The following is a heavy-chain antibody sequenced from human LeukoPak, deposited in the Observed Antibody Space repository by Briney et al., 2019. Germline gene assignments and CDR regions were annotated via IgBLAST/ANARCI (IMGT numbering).Heavy chain of an antibody. CDR2: INHSGST. CDR1: GGSISSYY. Sequence: PSETLSLTCTVSGGSISSYYWSWIRQPPGKGLEWIGEINHSGSTNYNPSLKSRVTISVDTSKNQFSLKLSSVTAADTAVYYCARGYCTNGVCYPNWFDPWGQGTLVTVSS. CDR3: ARGYCTNGVCYPNWFDP. V-gene: IGHV4-34*01. J-gene: IGHJ5*02. D-gene: IGHD2-8*01.